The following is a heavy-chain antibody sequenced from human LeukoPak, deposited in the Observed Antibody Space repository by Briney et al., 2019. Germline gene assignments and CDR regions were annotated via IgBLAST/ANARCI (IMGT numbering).Heavy chain of an antibody. CDR2: IYYSGST. CDR1: GGSISSSSYY. J-gene: IGHJ4*02. Sequence: SETLSLTCTVSGGSISSSSYYWGWIRQPPGKGLEWIGSIYYSGSTYYNPSLKSRVTISVDTSKNQFSLKLSSVTAADTAVYYGGGGGFDSSVYNGYGGQGTLATVSS. V-gene: IGHV4-39*01. CDR3: GGGGFDSSVYNGY. D-gene: IGHD3-22*01.